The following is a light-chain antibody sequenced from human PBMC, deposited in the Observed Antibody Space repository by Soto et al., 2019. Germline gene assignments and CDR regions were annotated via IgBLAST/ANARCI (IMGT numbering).Light chain of an antibody. CDR2: KAS. Sequence: IQMTQSPSTLSASVGDRVTITCRASQSISTWLAWYQQKPGTAPKLLIYKASTLESGVPSRFSGSRSGTEFTLTVSSLQPDDFATYYCQQYNDSFPYTFGQGTKV. V-gene: IGKV1-5*03. J-gene: IGKJ2*01. CDR3: QQYNDSFPYT. CDR1: QSISTW.